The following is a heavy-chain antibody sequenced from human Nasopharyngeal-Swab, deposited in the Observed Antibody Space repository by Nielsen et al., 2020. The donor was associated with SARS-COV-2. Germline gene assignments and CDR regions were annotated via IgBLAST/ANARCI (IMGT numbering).Heavy chain of an antibody. Sequence: GESLKISCAASGFTFSSYGMHWVRQAPGKGLEWVAVIWYDGSNKYYADSVKGRFTISRDNSKNTLYLQMNSLRAEDTAVYYCARDQPTPHYYYGMDVWGQGTTVTVSS. CDR1: GFTFSSYG. D-gene: IGHD2-15*01. V-gene: IGHV3-33*01. J-gene: IGHJ6*02. CDR3: ARDQPTPHYYYGMDV. CDR2: IWYDGSNK.